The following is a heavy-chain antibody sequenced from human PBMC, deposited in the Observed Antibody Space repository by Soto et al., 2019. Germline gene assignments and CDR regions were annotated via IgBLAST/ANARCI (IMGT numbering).Heavy chain of an antibody. CDR3: ARGWETVGATTTFAY. CDR1: GGTFSNYA. V-gene: IGHV1-69*06. J-gene: IGHJ4*02. CDR2: IIPIFGTA. D-gene: IGHD1-26*01. Sequence: GAAVKVSCKASGGTFSNYAISWVRQAPGQGPEWMGGIIPIFGTANYAQKFQGRVTITADRSRSTAYMEVRSLTSDDTAVYYCARGWETVGATTTFAYWGQGTLVTVSS.